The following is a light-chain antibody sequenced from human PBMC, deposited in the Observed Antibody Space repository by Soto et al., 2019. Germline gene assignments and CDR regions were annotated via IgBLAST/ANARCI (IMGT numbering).Light chain of an antibody. CDR3: QQHNNWPLT. CDR2: GVS. J-gene: IGKJ4*01. CDR1: QSVRSY. V-gene: IGKV3D-15*03. Sequence: EIVMTQSPATLSVSPGERATLSCRASQSVRSYLAWYQQKPGQAPSLLIYGVSIRATGIPARFSGSGSETDFTLTISILQPDDFAVYYCQQHNNWPLTFGGGTKVEI.